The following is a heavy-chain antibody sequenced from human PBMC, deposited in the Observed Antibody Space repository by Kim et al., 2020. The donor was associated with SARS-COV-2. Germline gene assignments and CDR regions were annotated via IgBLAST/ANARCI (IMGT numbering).Heavy chain of an antibody. D-gene: IGHD5-18*01. CDR1: GFTFSSYA. J-gene: IGHJ6*02. CDR2: ISYDGSNK. Sequence: GGSLRLSCAASGFTFSSYAMHWVRQAPGKGLEWVAVISYDGSNKYYADSVKGRFTISRDNSKNTLYLQMNSLRAEDTAVYYCARDNLLEYSYGLPYYYYGMDVWGQGTTVTVSS. V-gene: IGHV3-30*04. CDR3: ARDNLLEYSYGLPYYYYGMDV.